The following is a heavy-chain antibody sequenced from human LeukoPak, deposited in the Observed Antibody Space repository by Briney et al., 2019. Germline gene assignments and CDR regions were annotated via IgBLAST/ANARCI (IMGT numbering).Heavy chain of an antibody. CDR1: GGSISRSTYY. D-gene: IGHD3-22*01. Sequence: SETLSLTCTVSGGSISRSTYYWGWIRQPPGKGLEWIGSFYYSGSTYYNPSLKGRVIISGDTSKNQFSLKLSSVTAADTAVYYCARDSDYYDSSSPDYWGQGILVTVSS. J-gene: IGHJ4*02. CDR3: ARDSDYYDSSSPDY. V-gene: IGHV4-39*07. CDR2: FYYSGST.